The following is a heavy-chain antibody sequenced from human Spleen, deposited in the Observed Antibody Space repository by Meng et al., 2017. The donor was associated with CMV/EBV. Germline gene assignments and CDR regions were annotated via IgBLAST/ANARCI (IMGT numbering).Heavy chain of an antibody. D-gene: IGHD5-12*01. CDR2: MNPNSGNT. V-gene: IGHV1-8*02. CDR1: GYTFTGYY. CDR3: ATNSGNTRHYVN. J-gene: IGHJ3*01. Sequence: ASVKVSCKASGYTFTGYYMHWVRQATGQGLEWMGWMNPNSGNTGFAQKFQGRVTMTRNTSINTAYMELSSLRSDDTAVYFCATNSGNTRHYVNWGQGTMVTVSS.